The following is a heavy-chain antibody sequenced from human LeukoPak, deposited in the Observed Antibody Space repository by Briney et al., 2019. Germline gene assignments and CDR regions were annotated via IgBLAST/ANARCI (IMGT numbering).Heavy chain of an antibody. Sequence: GASVKISCMASGGTFSSYAISWVRQAPGQGLEWMGRIIPIFGIANYAQKFQGGVTVTADKSTSTAYMELSSLRSEDTAVYYCAREVRAAAGHNWFDPWGQGTLVTVFS. CDR3: AREVRAAAGHNWFDP. CDR1: GGTFSSYA. V-gene: IGHV1-69*04. J-gene: IGHJ5*02. D-gene: IGHD6-13*01. CDR2: IIPIFGIA.